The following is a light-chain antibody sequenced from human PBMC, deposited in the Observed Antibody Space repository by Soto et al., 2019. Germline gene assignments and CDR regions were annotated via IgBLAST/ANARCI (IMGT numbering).Light chain of an antibody. V-gene: IGKV3-15*01. CDR1: QSVSKN. J-gene: IGKJ5*01. CDR2: SAS. CDR3: QQYNNWPPIT. Sequence: VTTQSPATLSGSLGRRATLACRPSQSVSKNLAWYQQKPAQPPRLLIFSASTRANGIPASLSGSGAGTDFTPPISSMQSEAFAVYYCQQYNNWPPITFGQGTRVEIK.